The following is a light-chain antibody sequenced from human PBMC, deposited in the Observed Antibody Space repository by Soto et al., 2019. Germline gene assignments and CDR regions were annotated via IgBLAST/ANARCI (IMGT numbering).Light chain of an antibody. CDR1: RSDVGVYNY. CDR2: DVS. Sequence: QSALTQPRSVSASPGQSVTLSCTGSRSDVGVYNYVSWYQQHPGKAPKLMIYDVSKRPSGVPGRFSGSKSGNTASLTISGLQGEDEADYYCCSYGGGYTPLVFCGGTTVTAL. J-gene: IGLJ2*01. V-gene: IGLV2-11*01. CDR3: CSYGGGYTPLV.